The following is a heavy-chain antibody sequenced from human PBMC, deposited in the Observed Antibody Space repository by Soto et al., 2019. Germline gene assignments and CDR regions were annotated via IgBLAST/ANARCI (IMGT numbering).Heavy chain of an antibody. CDR2: IYHSGST. V-gene: IGHV4-4*02. CDR3: ARDRGITMLVVPKPGQEWYFDL. D-gene: IGHD3-22*01. J-gene: IGHJ2*01. Sequence: QVQLQESGPGLVKPSGTLSLTCAVSGGSISSSNWWSWVRQPPGKGLEWIGEIYHSGSTNYNPSLKSRVTISVDTSKNLFSLKLSSVTAADTAVYYCARDRGITMLVVPKPGQEWYFDLWGRGTLVTVSS. CDR1: GGSISSSNW.